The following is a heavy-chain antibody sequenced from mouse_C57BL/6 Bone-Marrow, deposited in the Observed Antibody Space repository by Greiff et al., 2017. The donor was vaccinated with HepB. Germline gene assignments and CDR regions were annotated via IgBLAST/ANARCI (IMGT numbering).Heavy chain of an antibody. CDR2: IDPNSGGT. CDR3: ARGGSSGYPYYFDY. CDR1: GYTFTSYW. Sequence: QVQLQQPGAELVMPGASVKLSCKASGYTFTSYWMHWVKQRPGQGLEWIGEIDPNSGGTKYNEKFKSKATLTVDKPSSTAYMQLSSLTSEDSAVYYCARGGSSGYPYYFDYWGQGTTLTVSS. J-gene: IGHJ2*01. V-gene: IGHV1-72*01. D-gene: IGHD3-2*02.